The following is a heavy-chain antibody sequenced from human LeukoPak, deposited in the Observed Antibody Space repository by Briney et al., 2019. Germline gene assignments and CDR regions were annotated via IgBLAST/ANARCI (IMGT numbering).Heavy chain of an antibody. D-gene: IGHD3-22*01. CDR1: GGSLSYYY. J-gene: IGHJ4*02. V-gene: IGHV4-34*01. Sequence: SETLSLTCAVYGGSLSYYYWNWIRQPPGKGLEWIGEINHRGRTSFNPSLNSRLTISVDTSKNQFSLKLSSVTAADTAVYYCARLTAGDYYDSSGWFDYWGQGTLVTVSS. CDR2: INHRGRT. CDR3: ARLTAGDYYDSSGWFDY.